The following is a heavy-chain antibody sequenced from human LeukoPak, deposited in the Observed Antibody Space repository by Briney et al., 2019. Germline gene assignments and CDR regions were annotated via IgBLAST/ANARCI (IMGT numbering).Heavy chain of an antibody. CDR2: IRYDGSNK. Sequence: GGSLRLSCAASGFTFSSYGMHWVRQAPGKGLEWVAFIRYDGSNKYYADSVKGRFTISRDNSKNTLYLRMNSLRAEDTAVYYCAKCSMAAAYYFDYWGQGTLVTVSS. D-gene: IGHD2/OR15-2a*01. CDR1: GFTFSSYG. V-gene: IGHV3-30*02. CDR3: AKCSMAAAYYFDY. J-gene: IGHJ4*02.